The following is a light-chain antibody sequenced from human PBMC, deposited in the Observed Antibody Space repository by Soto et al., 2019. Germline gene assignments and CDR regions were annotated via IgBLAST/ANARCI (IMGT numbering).Light chain of an antibody. CDR1: QIISSS. V-gene: IGKV1-39*01. Sequence: DLQMTQSPSSLSASVGDRVTITCWASQIISSSVSWYQQKPGKAPNLLIYAASSLQSGVPSRFSGGGSGTDFTLTISSLQPEDFATYYCQQSYSTPYTFGQGTKLEIK. J-gene: IGKJ2*01. CDR3: QQSYSTPYT. CDR2: AAS.